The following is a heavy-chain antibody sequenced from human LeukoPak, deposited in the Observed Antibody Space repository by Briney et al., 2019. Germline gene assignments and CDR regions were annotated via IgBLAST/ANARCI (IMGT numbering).Heavy chain of an antibody. CDR2: IIPIFGTA. Sequence: ASVKVSCKTSGYTFSSYGISWVRQAPGQGLEWMGGIIPIFGTANYAQKFRGRVTITADKSTRTAYMELSSLRSEDTAVYYCARGEWLQSRQDNFDYWGQGTLVTVSS. CDR1: GYTFSSYG. V-gene: IGHV1-69*06. J-gene: IGHJ4*02. CDR3: ARGEWLQSRQDNFDY. D-gene: IGHD5-24*01.